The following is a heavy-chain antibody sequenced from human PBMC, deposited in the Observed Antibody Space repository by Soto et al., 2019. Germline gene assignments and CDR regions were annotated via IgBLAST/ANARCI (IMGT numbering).Heavy chain of an antibody. CDR1: GFTFSSYW. J-gene: IGHJ6*02. CDR2: IKQDGSEK. D-gene: IGHD2-2*01. Sequence: TGGSLRLSCAASGFTFSSYWMSWVRQAPGKGLEWVANIKQDGSEKYYVDSVKGRFTISRDNAKNSLYLQMNSLRAEDTAVYYCARDKTKGYCSSTSCYGGAYYHYYYGMDVWGQGTTVTVSS. CDR3: ARDKTKGYCSSTSCYGGAYYHYYYGMDV. V-gene: IGHV3-7*03.